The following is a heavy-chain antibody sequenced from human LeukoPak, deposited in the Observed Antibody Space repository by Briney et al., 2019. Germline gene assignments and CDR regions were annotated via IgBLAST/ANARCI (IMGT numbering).Heavy chain of an antibody. Sequence: GGSLRLSCVASGFTISGHAMSWVRQAPARGLEWVSITVAGYSETHYADSVRGRFTISRDDSSNTLSLEMNSLRADDTGTYYCVKDFCRGGNCPFPFFDSWGQGTVVTVSS. J-gene: IGHJ4*02. CDR2: TVAGYSET. D-gene: IGHD4-23*01. CDR3: VKDFCRGGNCPFPFFDS. CDR1: GFTISGHA. V-gene: IGHV3-23*01.